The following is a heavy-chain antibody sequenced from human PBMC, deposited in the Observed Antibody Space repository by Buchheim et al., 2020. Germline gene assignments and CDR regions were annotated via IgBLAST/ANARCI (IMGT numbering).Heavy chain of an antibody. CDR3: ARDALVGGWPIFDH. CDR2: IYFSGGS. D-gene: IGHD6-19*01. V-gene: IGHV4-59*01. J-gene: IGHJ4*02. Sequence: QVQLQESGPGLVKPSETLSLSCTVSGGSISGYYYSWIRLSPGKGLEWIGHIYFSGGSSYNPSLKSRVTISADTAKNQLSLKLTSVSAADTAVYYCARDALVGGWPIFDHWGQGTL. CDR1: GGSISGYY.